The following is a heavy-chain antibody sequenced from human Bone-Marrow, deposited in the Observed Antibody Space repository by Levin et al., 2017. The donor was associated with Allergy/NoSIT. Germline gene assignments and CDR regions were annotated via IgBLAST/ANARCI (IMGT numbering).Heavy chain of an antibody. CDR1: GFTFSSYW. CDR2: IKQDGSEK. CDR3: ARDWGDY. Sequence: SCAASGFTFSSYWMTWVRQAPGKGPEWVAVIKQDGSEKFYLDSVKGRFTVSRDNAKNSLSLQMNSLRVEDTAVYYCARDWGDYCGQGTLVTVSS. D-gene: IGHD3-16*01. J-gene: IGHJ4*02. V-gene: IGHV3-7*04.